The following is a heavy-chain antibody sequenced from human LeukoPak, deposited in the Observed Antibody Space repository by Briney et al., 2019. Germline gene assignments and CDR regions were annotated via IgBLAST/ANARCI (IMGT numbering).Heavy chain of an antibody. CDR1: GGTFRSYT. CDR2: IIPIFGTT. V-gene: IGHV1-69*13. D-gene: IGHD6-13*01. J-gene: IGHJ3*02. Sequence: GASVKVSCKASGGTFRSYTISWVRQAPGQGLEWMGRIIPIFGTTNYAQKFQGRVTITADESTSTAYLEVGSLRSDDTAVYYCARGHPSNSKTFDMWGQGTMVSVSS. CDR3: ARGHPSNSKTFDM.